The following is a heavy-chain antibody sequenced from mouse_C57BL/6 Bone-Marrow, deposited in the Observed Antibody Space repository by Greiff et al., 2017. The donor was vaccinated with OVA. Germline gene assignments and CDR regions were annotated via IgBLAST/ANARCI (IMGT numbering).Heavy chain of an antibody. D-gene: IGHD2-1*01. Sequence: DVKLQESGPGLVKPSQSLSLTCSVTGYSITSGYYWNWIRQFPGNKLEWMGYISYDGSNNYNPSLKNRISITRDTSKNQFFLKLNTVTTEDTATYYCASLYYGNSYYAMDYWGQGTSVTVSS. V-gene: IGHV3-6*01. CDR3: ASLYYGNSYYAMDY. CDR2: ISYDGSN. J-gene: IGHJ4*01. CDR1: GYSITSGYY.